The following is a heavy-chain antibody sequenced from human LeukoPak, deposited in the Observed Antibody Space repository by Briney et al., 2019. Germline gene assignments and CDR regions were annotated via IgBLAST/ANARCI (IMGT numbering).Heavy chain of an antibody. J-gene: IGHJ4*02. CDR1: GFTYSHYG. CDR3: AKDSGWILFDD. D-gene: IGHD2-2*03. V-gene: IGHV3-23*01. Sequence: GGSLRLSCVASGFTYSHYGMNWVRQAPGKGLEWVSGIGGSGTRTYYADSVKGRFTISRDNSKNTLYLQMNSLRDEGTAVYYCAKDSGWILFDDWGQGTLVTVSS. CDR2: IGGSGTRT.